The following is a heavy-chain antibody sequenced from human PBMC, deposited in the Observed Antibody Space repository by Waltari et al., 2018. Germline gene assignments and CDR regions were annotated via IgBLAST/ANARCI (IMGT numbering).Heavy chain of an antibody. CDR3: ARVNTMIRGISPPLDV. Sequence: QVQLQQWGAGLLKPSETLSLTCAVYGESFSDYRWSWIRQPPGKGLEWIGEINHGGGTNYKPSLKSRVTISVDTSKNQFSLKLNSVTAADTGVYYCARVNTMIRGISPPLDVWGRGATVTVSS. D-gene: IGHD3-10*01. CDR1: GESFSDYR. V-gene: IGHV4-34*01. J-gene: IGHJ6*04. CDR2: INHGGGT.